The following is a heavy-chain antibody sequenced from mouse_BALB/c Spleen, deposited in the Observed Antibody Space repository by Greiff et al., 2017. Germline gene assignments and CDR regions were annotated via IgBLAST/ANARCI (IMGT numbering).Heavy chain of an antibody. D-gene: IGHD2-1*01. CDR2: INPYNDGT. V-gene: IGHV1-14*01. J-gene: IGHJ4*01. CDR3: ARGGKVYYYAMDY. Sequence: EVQLQQSGPELVKPGASVKMSCKASGYTFTSYVMHWVKQKPGQGLEWIGYINPYNDGTKYNEKFKGKATLTSDKSSSTAYMELSSLTSEDSAVYYCARGGKVYYYAMDYWGQGTSVTVSS. CDR1: GYTFTSYV.